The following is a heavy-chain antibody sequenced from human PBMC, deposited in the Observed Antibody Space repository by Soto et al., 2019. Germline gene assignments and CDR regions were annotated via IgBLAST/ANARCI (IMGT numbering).Heavy chain of an antibody. CDR1: GFTVTSYS. CDR2: IQQDGSEK. CDR3: ARDLPGYCTTTDCYSYFDY. D-gene: IGHD2-2*02. V-gene: IGHV3-7*03. J-gene: IGHJ4*02. Sequence: GXLRLSCALSGFTVTSYSMSWVLQSPGEGLGWVANIQQDGSEKYYVDSVKGRFTISRDNAKNSLYLQMNSLRAEDTAVYYCARDLPGYCTTTDCYSYFDYWGQGTLVTVSS.